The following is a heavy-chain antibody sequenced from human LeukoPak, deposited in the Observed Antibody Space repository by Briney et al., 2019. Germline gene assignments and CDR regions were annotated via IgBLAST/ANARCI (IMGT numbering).Heavy chain of an antibody. J-gene: IGHJ4*02. CDR3: ARDIGSGWSPGY. D-gene: IGHD6-19*01. CDR2: INHSGST. V-gene: IGHV4-34*01. Sequence: PSETLSLTCAVYGGSFSGYYWSWIRQPPGKGLEWIGEINHSGSTNYNPSLKSRVTISVDTSKNQFSLNLTSVTAADTAFYYCARDIGSGWSPGYWGQGALVTVSS. CDR1: GGSFSGYY.